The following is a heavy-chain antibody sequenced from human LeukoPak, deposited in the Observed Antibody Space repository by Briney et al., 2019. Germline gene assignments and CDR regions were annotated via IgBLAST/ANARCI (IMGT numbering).Heavy chain of an antibody. CDR1: DYTFTSYG. Sequence: ASVKVSCKGSDYTFTSYGISWVRQAPGQGLEWMGWISAYNGNTNYAQKLQGRVTMTTDTSTGTAYMELRSLRSDDTAVYYCARGTIAVAGYWFDPWGQGTLVTVSS. V-gene: IGHV1-18*01. CDR2: ISAYNGNT. CDR3: ARGTIAVAGYWFDP. D-gene: IGHD6-19*01. J-gene: IGHJ5*02.